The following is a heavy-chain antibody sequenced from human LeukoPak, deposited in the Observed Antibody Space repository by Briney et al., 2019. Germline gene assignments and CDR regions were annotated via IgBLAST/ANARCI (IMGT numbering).Heavy chain of an antibody. CDR3: ARESFSGILGYYFDY. CDR1: GFTFSSYS. CDR2: ISSSSSYI. J-gene: IGHJ4*02. D-gene: IGHD3-10*01. V-gene: IGHV3-21*01. Sequence: GGSLRLSCAASGFTFSSYSMNWVRQAPGKGLEWVSSISSSSSYIYYADSVKGRFTISRDNAKNSLYLQMNSLRAEDTAVYYCARESFSGILGYYFDYWGQGTLVTVSS.